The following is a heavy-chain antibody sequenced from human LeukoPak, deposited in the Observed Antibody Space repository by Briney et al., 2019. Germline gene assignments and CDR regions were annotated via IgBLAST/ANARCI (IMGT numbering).Heavy chain of an antibody. CDR3: ARDVYSSSWYLFDD. CDR2: INPNNGGT. D-gene: IGHD6-13*01. J-gene: IGHJ4*02. V-gene: IGHV1-2*02. CDR1: GYTLTVYY. Sequence: ASVKVSCKPSGYTLTVYYMHWVRQAPPQGLEWMGWINPNNGGTNYAQTFQGRVTMTMETSISTAYMELSRLRSDDTAVYYCARDVYSSSWYLFDDWGQGTLVTVSS.